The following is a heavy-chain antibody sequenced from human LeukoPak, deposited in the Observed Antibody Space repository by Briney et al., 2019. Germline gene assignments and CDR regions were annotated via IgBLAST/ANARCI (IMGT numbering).Heavy chain of an antibody. J-gene: IGHJ6*03. CDR1: GFTFSNYW. CDR2: IKQDGSEK. Sequence: QPGGSLRLSCAASGFTFSNYWMGWVRQAPGKGLEWVANIKQDGSEKYYVDSVKGRFTISRDNTKSSLYLQMNSLRAEDTAVYYCARDIGDCSSLSCYNQYYYMDVWGKGTTVTVSS. CDR3: ARDIGDCSSLSCYNQYYYMDV. V-gene: IGHV3-7*01. D-gene: IGHD2-2*02.